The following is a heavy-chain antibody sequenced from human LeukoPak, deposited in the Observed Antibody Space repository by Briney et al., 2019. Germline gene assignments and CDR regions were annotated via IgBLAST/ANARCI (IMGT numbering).Heavy chain of an antibody. D-gene: IGHD3-22*01. CDR1: AYSFTNYG. Sequence: ASVTVSFTSSAYSFTNYGISWIRHAPGQGLEWMGWISIYNGKTNYAQNFQGRVTMTTDTSTNTAYLELRSLRSDDTAVYYCVRDHYESRSRWYDCFDPWGQGTLVTVSS. CDR2: ISIYNGKT. CDR3: VRDHYESRSRWYDCFDP. J-gene: IGHJ5*02. V-gene: IGHV1-18*01.